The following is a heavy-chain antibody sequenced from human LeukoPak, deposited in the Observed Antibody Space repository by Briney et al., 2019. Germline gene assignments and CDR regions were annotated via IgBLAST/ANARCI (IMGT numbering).Heavy chain of an antibody. Sequence: SETLSLTCAVYGGSFSGYHWSWIRQPPGKGLEWIGEINHSGSTNYNPSLKSRVTISVDTSKNQFSLKLSSVTAADTAVYYCARVYYYGSGSYIDYWGQGTLVTVSS. V-gene: IGHV4-34*01. J-gene: IGHJ4*02. CDR1: GGSFSGYH. CDR3: ARVYYYGSGSYIDY. D-gene: IGHD3-10*01. CDR2: INHSGST.